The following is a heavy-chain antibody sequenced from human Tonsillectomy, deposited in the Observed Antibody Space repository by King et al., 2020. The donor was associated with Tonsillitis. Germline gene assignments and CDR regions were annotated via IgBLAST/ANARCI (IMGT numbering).Heavy chain of an antibody. V-gene: IGHV4-34*01. J-gene: IGHJ6*03. D-gene: IGHD3-22*01. CDR2: INHTGST. CDR1: GGSFSGYY. Sequence: VQLQQWGAGLLKPSETLSLPCAVYGGSFSGYYWTWIRQPPGKGLEWIGEINHTGSTNYNPSLKSRVTISVDTSKNQFSLKLSSVTAADTAVYYCARGLRDTSGYYDYYYYYIDVWGKGTTVSVSS. CDR3: ARGLRDTSGYYDYYYYYIDV.